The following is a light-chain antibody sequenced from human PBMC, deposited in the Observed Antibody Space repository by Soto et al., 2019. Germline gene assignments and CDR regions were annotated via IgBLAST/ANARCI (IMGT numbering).Light chain of an antibody. CDR2: VAS. V-gene: IGKV3-15*01. CDR1: QSVSSY. J-gene: IGKJ1*01. CDR3: QQYQDWPPW. Sequence: EMVMTQSPATLSVSPGERATLSCRASQSVSSYLAWYQQKPGQPPRLLIYVASTRAAGIPARFSGSGSGTEFTLTISTLQSEDFGVYYCQQYQDWPPWFGQGTKVEIK.